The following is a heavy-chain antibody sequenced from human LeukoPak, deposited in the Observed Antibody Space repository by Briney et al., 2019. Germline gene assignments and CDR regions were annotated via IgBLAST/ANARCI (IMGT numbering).Heavy chain of an antibody. CDR3: ARDQPRDAFDI. Sequence: ERSLRLSCAASGFTLSSYAMHWVRQAPGKGLERVAVISYDGSNKYYADSVKGRFTISRDNSKNTLYLQMNSLRAEDTAVYYCARDQPRDAFDIWGQGTMVTVSS. J-gene: IGHJ3*02. V-gene: IGHV3-30-3*01. CDR1: GFTLSSYA. CDR2: ISYDGSNK.